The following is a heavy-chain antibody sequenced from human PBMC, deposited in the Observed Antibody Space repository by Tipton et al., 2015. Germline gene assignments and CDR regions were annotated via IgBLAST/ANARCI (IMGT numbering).Heavy chain of an antibody. J-gene: IGHJ4*02. D-gene: IGHD3-16*01. CDR2: IDYSGTK. CDR1: GGSVSSGSAYH. CDR3: ARDIRGGEDY. V-gene: IGHV4-61*01. Sequence: GLVKPSETLSLTCTVSGGSVSSGSAYHWSWIRQPPGKGLEWIGNIDYSGTKNYNPSLKSRVTISLDTSKNQFSLKLSSVTAADTAVYYCARDIRGGEDYWGQGTLVTVSS.